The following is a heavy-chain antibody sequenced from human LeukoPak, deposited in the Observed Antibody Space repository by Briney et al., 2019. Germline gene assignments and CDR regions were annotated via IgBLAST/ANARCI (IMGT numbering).Heavy chain of an antibody. J-gene: IGHJ2*01. CDR3: ARAGYYYDILTGYYPGWYFDL. CDR2: ISSNGGST. D-gene: IGHD3-9*01. Sequence: GGSLRLSCSASGFTFSSYAMHWVRQAPGKGLEYVSAISSNGGSTYYADSVKGRFTISRDNSKNMLYLQMNSLRAEDTAVYYCARAGYYYDILTGYYPGWYFDLWGRGTLVTVSS. CDR1: GFTFSSYA. V-gene: IGHV3-64*04.